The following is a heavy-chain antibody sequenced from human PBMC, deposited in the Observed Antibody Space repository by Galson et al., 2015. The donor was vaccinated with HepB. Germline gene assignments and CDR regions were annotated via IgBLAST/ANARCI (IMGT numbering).Heavy chain of an antibody. Sequence: QSGAEVKKPGESLRISCKGSGYSFTSYWISWVRQMPGKGLEWMGRIDPSDSYTNYSPSFQGHVTTSADKSISTAYLQWSSLKASDTAMYYCARHPTIAVANPYYFDYWGQGTLVTVSS. CDR1: GYSFTSYW. D-gene: IGHD6-19*01. CDR3: ARHPTIAVANPYYFDY. V-gene: IGHV5-10-1*01. J-gene: IGHJ4*02. CDR2: IDPSDSYT.